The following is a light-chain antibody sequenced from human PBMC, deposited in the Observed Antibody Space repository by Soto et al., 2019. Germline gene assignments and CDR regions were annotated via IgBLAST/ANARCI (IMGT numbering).Light chain of an antibody. CDR1: QSVLYSSNNKNY. CDR2: WAS. Sequence: DIVMTQSPDSLAVSLGESATINCKSSQSVLYSSNNKNYLAWYQQKPGQPPKLLIYWASTRESGVPDRFSGSGSGTDFTLTISILQAEDVAVYYCQQYYSTPYTFGQGTKLEI. CDR3: QQYYSTPYT. V-gene: IGKV4-1*01. J-gene: IGKJ2*01.